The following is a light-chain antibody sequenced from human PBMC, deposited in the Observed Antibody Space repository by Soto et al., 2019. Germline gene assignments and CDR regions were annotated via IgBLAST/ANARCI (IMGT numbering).Light chain of an antibody. CDR1: QTISNW. J-gene: IGKJ5*01. V-gene: IGKV1-5*01. CDR3: QQYHTSSIT. Sequence: IKMTQSPSTLSGSVGDRVTITCRASQTISNWLAWYQQKPGKAPTLLVYDASTLERGVPSRFSGTGSGTEFTLSIDSLQPDNFATYYCQQYHTSSITFGQGTRLEIK. CDR2: DAS.